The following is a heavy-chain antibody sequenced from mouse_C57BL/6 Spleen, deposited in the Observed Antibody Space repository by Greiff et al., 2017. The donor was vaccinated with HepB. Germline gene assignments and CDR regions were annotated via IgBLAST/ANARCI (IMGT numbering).Heavy chain of an antibody. CDR2: IDPSDSET. CDR1: GYTFTSYW. J-gene: IGHJ3*01. CDR3: ARDYYDGSSSWFAY. Sequence: VQLQQPGAELVRPGSSVKLSCKASGYTFTSYWMHWVKQRPIQGLEWIGNIDPSDSETHYNQKFKDKATLTVDKSSSTAYMQLSSLTSEDSAVYYCARDYYDGSSSWFAYWGQGTLVTVSA. D-gene: IGHD1-1*01. V-gene: IGHV1-52*01.